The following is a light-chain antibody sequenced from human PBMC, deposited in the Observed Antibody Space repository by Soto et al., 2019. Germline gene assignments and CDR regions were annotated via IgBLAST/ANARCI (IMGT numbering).Light chain of an antibody. CDR2: DAS. J-gene: IGKJ1*01. CDR3: HQRQSWPRT. Sequence: DIQMTQSPSTVSASVGDGVTITCRASQTINTWLAWYQQKPGKAPKLLMYDASTLESGVPSGFSGSGSGTEFTLTISSLQPDDFAVYYCHQRQSWPRTFGQGTKVEIK. V-gene: IGKV1-5*01. CDR1: QTINTW.